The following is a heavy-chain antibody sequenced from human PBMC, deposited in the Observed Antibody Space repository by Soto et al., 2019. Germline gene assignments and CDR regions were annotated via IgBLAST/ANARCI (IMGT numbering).Heavy chain of an antibody. J-gene: IGHJ4*01. V-gene: IGHV4-59*01. CDR3: ARDRARRSGFDY. Sequence: SETLSLTCTVSVGSITGYYWSWIRQSPGRGLEWIGCSYYTGATNYNPSLKSRVTISVGTSKNQVSLTLSSATGADTAVYYCARDRARRSGFDYWGQGTQVTVSS. D-gene: IGHD1-26*01. CDR2: SYYTGAT. CDR1: VGSITGYY.